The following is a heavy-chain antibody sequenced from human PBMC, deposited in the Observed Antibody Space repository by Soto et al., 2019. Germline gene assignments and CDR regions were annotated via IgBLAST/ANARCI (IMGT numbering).Heavy chain of an antibody. CDR2: ISGSGGST. D-gene: IGHD2-2*03. CDR1: GFTFSSYA. CDR3: AKGPITLGIVVVPAAWMVLDP. Sequence: GGSLRLSCAASGFTFSSYAMSWVRQAPGKGLEWVSAISGSGGSTYYADSVKGRFTISRDNSKNTLYLQMNSLRAEDTAVYYCAKGPITLGIVVVPAAWMVLDPWGQGTLVTVSS. J-gene: IGHJ5*02. V-gene: IGHV3-23*01.